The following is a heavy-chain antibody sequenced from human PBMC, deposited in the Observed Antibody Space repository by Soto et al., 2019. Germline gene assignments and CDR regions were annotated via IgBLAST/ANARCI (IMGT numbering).Heavy chain of an antibody. V-gene: IGHV3-30*18. J-gene: IGHJ4*01. CDR2: ISSDGETK. CDR3: EKEVAVAGDLDY. D-gene: IGHD6-19*01. CDR1: GFTFSSYG. Sequence: QVRLVESGGGVVQPGRSLRLSCVASGFTFSSYGIHWVRQAPGKGLEWVGVISSDGETKYYADSVKGRFTISRDNSKNTLYLQMDSLRPEDTAVYYCEKEVAVAGDLDYWGHGTLVTVSS.